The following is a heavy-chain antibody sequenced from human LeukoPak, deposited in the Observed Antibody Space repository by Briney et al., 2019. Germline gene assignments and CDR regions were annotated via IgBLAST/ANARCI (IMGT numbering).Heavy chain of an antibody. CDR2: IIPIFGTA. Sequence: APVKVSCKASGGTFSSYAISWVRQAPGQGLKWMGGIIPIFGTANYAQKFQGRVTITADESTSTAYMELSSLRSEDTAVYYCARDQVFGSTNAFDIWGQGTMVTVSS. CDR3: ARDQVFGSTNAFDI. CDR1: GGTFSSYA. D-gene: IGHD3-10*01. J-gene: IGHJ3*02. V-gene: IGHV1-69*01.